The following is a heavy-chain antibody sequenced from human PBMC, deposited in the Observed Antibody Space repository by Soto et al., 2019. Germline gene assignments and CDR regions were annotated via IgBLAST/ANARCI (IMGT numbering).Heavy chain of an antibody. Sequence: SETLSLTCTISGASISSLYWSWVRQPPGKGLEWIGYIHYSGSTNYNPSLKSRVTILVDTSKNQFSLRLSSVTAADTAVYYCASGGWSMDVWGQGTTVPVSS. CDR2: IHYSGST. CDR1: GASISSLY. CDR3: ASGGWSMDV. D-gene: IGHD2-15*01. V-gene: IGHV4-59*11. J-gene: IGHJ6*02.